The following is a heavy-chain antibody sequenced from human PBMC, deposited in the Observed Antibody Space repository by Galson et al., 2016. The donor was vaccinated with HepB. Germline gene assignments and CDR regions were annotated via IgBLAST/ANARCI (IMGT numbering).Heavy chain of an antibody. CDR1: GFSLSTSGMC. Sequence: PALVKPTQTLTLTCTFSGFSLSTSGMCVSWIRQPPGKALEWLALIDWDEDKYYSTSLKTRLTISKVTSKNQVVLTMTNMDPVDTATYYCARKKNYYYGMDVWGQGTTVTVSS. J-gene: IGHJ6*02. CDR3: ARKKNYYYGMDV. CDR2: IDWDEDK. V-gene: IGHV2-70*01.